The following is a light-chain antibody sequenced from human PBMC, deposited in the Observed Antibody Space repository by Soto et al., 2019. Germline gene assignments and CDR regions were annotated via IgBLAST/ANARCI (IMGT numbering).Light chain of an antibody. J-gene: IGLJ1*01. CDR1: NNDIGISDL. Sequence: QSVLTQPASVSGSPGQSITVSCTDTNNDIGISDLVSWYQQHPGKGPKLIIYDANKRPSGVSNRLSGSKSGNTASLTISGLQAEDEADYFCCSYSGSGTYVFGTGTKVTVL. CDR3: CSYSGSGTYV. CDR2: DAN. V-gene: IGLV2-23*01.